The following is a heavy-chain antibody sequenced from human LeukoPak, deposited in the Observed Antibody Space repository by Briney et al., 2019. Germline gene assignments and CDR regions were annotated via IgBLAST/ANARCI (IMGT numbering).Heavy chain of an antibody. D-gene: IGHD5-18*01. CDR2: IYSGGST. J-gene: IGHJ4*02. CDR3: ARGWDTAMAHDY. CDR1: GFTLSSYE. Sequence: PGGSLRLSCTASGFTLSSYEMSWIRQAPGKGLEWVSVIYSGGSTYYADSVKGRFTISRDNSKNTLYLQMNSLRAEDTAVYYCARGWDTAMAHDYWGQGTLVTVSS. V-gene: IGHV3-66*01.